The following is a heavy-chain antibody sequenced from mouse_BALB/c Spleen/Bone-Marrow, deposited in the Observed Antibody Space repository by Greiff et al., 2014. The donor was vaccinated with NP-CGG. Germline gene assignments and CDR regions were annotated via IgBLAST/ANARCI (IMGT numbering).Heavy chain of an antibody. CDR2: VNPNNGDI. V-gene: IGHV1-26*01. Sequence: DVKLQESGPDLVKPGASVKISCRASGYSFTGYYMYWVKQSHGKSLEWIGRVNPNNGDISYNQKFKGKAILTVDKSSSTAYMELRSLTSEDSAVYYCARSTATGFAYWGQGTLVTVSA. CDR1: GYSFTGYY. CDR3: ARSTATGFAY. D-gene: IGHD1-2*01. J-gene: IGHJ3*01.